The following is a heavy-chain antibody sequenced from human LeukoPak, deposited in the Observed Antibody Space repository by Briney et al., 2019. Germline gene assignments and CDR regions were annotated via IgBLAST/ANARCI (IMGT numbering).Heavy chain of an antibody. Sequence: GASVKVSCKASGYTFTSYGISWVRQAPGQELEFMGWISAYNGNTNYAQKLQGRVIMTTDTSTRTVYMELRSLRSDDTAIYYCARLHSSGWPLEAFDIWGQGTEVTVSS. CDR2: ISAYNGNT. CDR1: GYTFTSYG. J-gene: IGHJ3*02. V-gene: IGHV1-18*01. D-gene: IGHD6-19*01. CDR3: ARLHSSGWPLEAFDI.